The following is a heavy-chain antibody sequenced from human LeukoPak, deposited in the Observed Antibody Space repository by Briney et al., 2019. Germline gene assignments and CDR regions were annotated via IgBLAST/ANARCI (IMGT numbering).Heavy chain of an antibody. CDR3: ARSSAYNWFDP. CDR1: GGPFSGYY. Sequence: SESLSLTCAVYGGPFSGYYWSWIRQPPGKGLEWIGEINHSGSTNYNPSLKSRVTISVDTSKNQFSLKLSSVTAADTAVYYCARSSAYNWFDPWGQGTLVTVSS. D-gene: IGHD2-2*01. CDR2: INHSGST. V-gene: IGHV4-34*01. J-gene: IGHJ5*02.